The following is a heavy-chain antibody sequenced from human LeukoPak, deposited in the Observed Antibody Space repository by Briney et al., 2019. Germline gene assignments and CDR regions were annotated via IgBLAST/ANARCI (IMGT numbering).Heavy chain of an antibody. CDR2: INPNSGGT. CDR3: AREGGGMTTVTTGGFDY. CDR1: GYTFTGYY. V-gene: IGHV1-2*02. D-gene: IGHD4-17*01. Sequence: GASVKVSCKASGYTFTGYYMHWVRPAPGQGLEWMGWINPNSGGTNYAQKFQGRVTMTRDTSISTAYMEPSKLRYDGTAVYFCAREGGGMTTVTTGGFDYWGQGTLVTVSS. J-gene: IGHJ4*02.